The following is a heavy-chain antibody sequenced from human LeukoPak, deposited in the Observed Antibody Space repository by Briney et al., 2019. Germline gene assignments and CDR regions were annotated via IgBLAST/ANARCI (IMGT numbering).Heavy chain of an antibody. V-gene: IGHV4-34*01. CDR3: ARGYPSIAARPPRSYYYYMDV. Sequence: SETLSLTCAVYGGSFSGYYWSWIRQPPGKGLEWIGEINHSGSTNYSPSLKSRVTISVDTSKNQFSLRLSSVTAADTAVYYCARGYPSIAARPPRSYYYYMDVWGKGTTVTVSS. CDR2: INHSGST. CDR1: GGSFSGYY. J-gene: IGHJ6*03. D-gene: IGHD6-6*01.